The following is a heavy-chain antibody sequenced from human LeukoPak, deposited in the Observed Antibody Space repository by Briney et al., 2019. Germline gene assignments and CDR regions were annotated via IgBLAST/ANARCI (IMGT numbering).Heavy chain of an antibody. D-gene: IGHD2-2*03. J-gene: IGHJ4*02. V-gene: IGHV5-51*01. CDR1: GYSFPTYW. CDR3: ARPPSRGYSSSFEY. CDR2: IYPDESNI. Sequence: GESLKISCKGSGYSFPTYWSAWVRQMPGKGLEWMGIIYPDESNIRYSPSFQGQVTISADKSISTAYLQWSSLKASDTAMYYRARPPSRGYSSSFEYWGQGTLVTVSS.